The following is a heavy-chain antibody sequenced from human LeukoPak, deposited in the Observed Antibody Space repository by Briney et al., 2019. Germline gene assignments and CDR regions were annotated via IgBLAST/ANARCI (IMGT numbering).Heavy chain of an antibody. CDR2: ISGSGGST. Sequence: GGSLRLSCAASGFTFSSYAMSWVRQAPGKGLEWVSAISGSGGSTYYADSVKGRFTISRDNSKNTLYLQMNSLRDEDTAVYYCAKGGVEWELLGWLDPWGQGTLVTVSS. J-gene: IGHJ5*02. CDR1: GFTFSSYA. V-gene: IGHV3-23*01. CDR3: AKGGVEWELLGWLDP. D-gene: IGHD1-26*01.